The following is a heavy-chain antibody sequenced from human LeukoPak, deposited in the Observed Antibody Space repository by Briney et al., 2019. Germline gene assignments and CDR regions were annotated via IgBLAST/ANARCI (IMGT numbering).Heavy chain of an antibody. D-gene: IGHD6-19*01. V-gene: IGHV4-34*01. CDR3: ARARRSSGSNC. CDR1: GGSFSGYY. Sequence: SETLSLTCAVYGGSFSGYYWSWIRQPPGKGLEWIGEINHSGSTNYNPSLKSRVTISVDTSKNQFSLKLSSVTAADTAVYYCARARRSSGSNCWGQGTLVTVSP. J-gene: IGHJ4*02. CDR2: INHSGST.